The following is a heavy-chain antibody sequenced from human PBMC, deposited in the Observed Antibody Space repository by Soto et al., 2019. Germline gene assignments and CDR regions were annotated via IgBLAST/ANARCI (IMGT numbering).Heavy chain of an antibody. J-gene: IGHJ6*02. D-gene: IGHD5-12*01. CDR3: ARDRGHSGCDPSYSYDGMDV. V-gene: IGHV4-59*01. CDR2: MHYSGSR. CDR1: GDSMRSYY. Sequence: PSETLSLTCTVSGDSMRSYYWSWIRQPPGKGLEWIGYMHYSGSRKYNPSLKTRVTISVDTSKNQFSLNLSSVTAADTAVYYCARDRGHSGCDPSYSYDGMDVWGHGTTVTVSS.